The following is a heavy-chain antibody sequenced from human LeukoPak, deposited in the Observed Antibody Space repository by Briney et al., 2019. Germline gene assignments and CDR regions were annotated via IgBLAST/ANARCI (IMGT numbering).Heavy chain of an antibody. Sequence: GGSLRLPCAASGFTFSSYAMSWVRQAPGKGLEWVSAISGSGGSTYYADSVKGRFTISRDNSKNTLYLQMNSLRAEDTAVYYCAKYGYGYGLGPFAYWGQGTLVTVSS. CDR1: GFTFSSYA. V-gene: IGHV3-23*01. CDR3: AKYGYGYGLGPFAY. CDR2: ISGSGGST. D-gene: IGHD5-18*01. J-gene: IGHJ4*02.